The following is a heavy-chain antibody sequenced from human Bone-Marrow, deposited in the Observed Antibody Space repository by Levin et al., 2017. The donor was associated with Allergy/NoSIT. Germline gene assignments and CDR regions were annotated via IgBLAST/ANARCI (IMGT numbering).Heavy chain of an antibody. V-gene: IGHV3-9*01. J-gene: IGHJ6*02. CDR2: VSWNSGTI. CDR3: ARHKGYGGNGYYYYGMDV. Sequence: SLKISCAASGFTFTDYAIHWIRQAPGRGLEWVSGVSWNSGTIGYADSVKGRFTISRDNAKNSLYLQMNSLRTEDTALYFCARHKGYGGNGYYYYGMDVWGQGTTVTVSS. D-gene: IGHD4-23*01. CDR1: GFTFTDYA.